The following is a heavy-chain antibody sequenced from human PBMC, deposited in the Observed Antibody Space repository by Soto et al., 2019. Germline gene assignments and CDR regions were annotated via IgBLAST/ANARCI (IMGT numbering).Heavy chain of an antibody. V-gene: IGHV1-69*13. CDR3: EGPMIAARGYNGIDV. CDR2: IIPIFGTA. Sequence: ASVKVSCKASGGTFSSYAISWVRQAPGQGLEWMGGIIPIFGTANYAQKFQGRVTITADESTSTAYMELSSLRSEDTAVYYCEGPMIAARGYNGIDVWGQGTTVTVSS. J-gene: IGHJ6*02. D-gene: IGHD6-6*01. CDR1: GGTFSSYA.